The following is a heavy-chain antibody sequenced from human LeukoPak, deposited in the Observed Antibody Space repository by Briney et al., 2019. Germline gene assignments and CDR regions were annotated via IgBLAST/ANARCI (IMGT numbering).Heavy chain of an antibody. CDR3: ARDSRTPRTGDYYFDY. CDR2: IYYSGST. V-gene: IGHV4-30-4*08. D-gene: IGHD7-27*01. J-gene: IGHJ4*02. Sequence: SQTLSLTCTVSGGSISSGDYYWSWIRQPPGKGLEWIGYIYYSGSTYYNPSLKSRVTISVDTSKNQFSLKLSSVTAADTAMYYCARDSRTPRTGDYYFDYWGQGTLVTASS. CDR1: GGSISSGDYY.